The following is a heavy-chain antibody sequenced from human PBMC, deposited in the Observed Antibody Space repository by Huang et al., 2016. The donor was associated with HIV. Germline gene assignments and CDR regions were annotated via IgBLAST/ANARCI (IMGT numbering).Heavy chain of an antibody. Sequence: EVQLVESGGGLVQPGGSLRLSCAASGFSISSYWMHWVRHAPGKGLGWCSRINSDGSSTSYADSVKGRVTISRDNAKNTLYLQMNSLRAEDTAVYYCARDPRIQSWLNFFDYWGQGTLVSVSS. V-gene: IGHV3-74*01. D-gene: IGHD3-22*01. J-gene: IGHJ4*02. CDR1: GFSISSYW. CDR2: INSDGSST. CDR3: ARDPRIQSWLNFFDY.